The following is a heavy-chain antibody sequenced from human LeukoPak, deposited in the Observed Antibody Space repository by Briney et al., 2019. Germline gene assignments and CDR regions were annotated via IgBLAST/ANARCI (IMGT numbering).Heavy chain of an antibody. CDR1: GFTFSSYS. Sequence: PGGSLRLSCAASGFTFSSYSMNWVRQAPGKGLEWVSSISSSSSYIYYADSVKGRFTISRDNAKNSLYLQMNSLRAEDTAVYYCASSPPAYYGNNAIDYWGQGTLVTVSS. D-gene: IGHD3-22*01. V-gene: IGHV3-21*01. J-gene: IGHJ4*02. CDR3: ASSPPAYYGNNAIDY. CDR2: ISSSSSYI.